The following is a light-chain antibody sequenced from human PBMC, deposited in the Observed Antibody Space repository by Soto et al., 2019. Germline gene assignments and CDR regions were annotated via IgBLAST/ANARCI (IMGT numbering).Light chain of an antibody. CDR3: ISYAGSNNFA. CDR1: SSDVGGYNY. CDR2: EVS. J-gene: IGLJ1*01. Sequence: QSALTQPPSASGSPGQSVTISCTGTSSDVGGYNYVSWYQQHPGKAPKLIIYEVSKRPSGVPDRFSGSKSGNTASLTVSGLQAEDEADYYCISYAGSNNFAFGTGTKLTVL. V-gene: IGLV2-8*01.